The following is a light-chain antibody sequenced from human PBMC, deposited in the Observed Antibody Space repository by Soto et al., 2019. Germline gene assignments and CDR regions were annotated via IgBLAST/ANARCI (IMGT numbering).Light chain of an antibody. CDR3: CSSVGSYV. V-gene: IGLV2-23*02. CDR1: SSDVENYKL. J-gene: IGLJ1*01. CDR2: EVT. Sequence: SVLNQPASVSGSPGQSVTISCTATSSDVENYKLVSWYQQHPGKAPKLIIYEVTKRPSGVSNRFSGSKSANTASLTISGLQPEDEADYYCCSSVGSYVFGTGTKVTV.